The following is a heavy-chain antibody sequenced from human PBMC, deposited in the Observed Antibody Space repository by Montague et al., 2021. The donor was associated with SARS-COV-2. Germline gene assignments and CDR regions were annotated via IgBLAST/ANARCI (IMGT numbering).Heavy chain of an antibody. CDR2: ISGDGNYV. CDR1: GFTFTSYA. J-gene: IGHJ4*02. Sequence: SLRLSCAASGFTFTSYAMTWVRQAPGKGLEWVSPISGDGNYVYYTDSVKGRFTFSRDNSKNTLYLQMNSLRAEDTAVYYCAKNAATSQPYYDYWGQGTLVAVSS. CDR3: AKNAATSQPYYDY. V-gene: IGHV3-23*01. D-gene: IGHD6-25*01.